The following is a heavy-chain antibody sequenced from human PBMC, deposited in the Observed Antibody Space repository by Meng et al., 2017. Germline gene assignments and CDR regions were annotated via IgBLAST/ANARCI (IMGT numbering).Heavy chain of an antibody. J-gene: IGHJ5*02. CDR2: INPSGGST. CDR3: ARDRSRLSTVTLLFDP. D-gene: IGHD4-17*01. V-gene: IGHV1-46*01. CDR1: GYTFTSYY. Sequence: QVQRVQSGAEVKKPGASVKVSCKASGYTFTSYYMHWVRQAPGQGLEWMGIINPSGGSTSYAQKFQGRVTMTRDTSTSTVYMELSSLRSEDTAVYYCARDRSRLSTVTLLFDPWGQGTLVTVPS.